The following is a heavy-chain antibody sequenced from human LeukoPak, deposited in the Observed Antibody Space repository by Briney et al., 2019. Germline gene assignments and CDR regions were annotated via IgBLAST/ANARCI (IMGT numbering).Heavy chain of an antibody. D-gene: IGHD2-2*01. CDR2: ISGSGGRT. Sequence: PGGSLRLSCAASRFTFSSYAMSWVRPAPGKGLEWVSSISGSGGRTHYTDSVKGRFTISRDKSKNTLYLQMNSLRDEDTAVYYRAAPPTLTRIYWGQKTLVIVSS. CDR3: AAPPTLTRIY. V-gene: IGHV3-23*01. CDR1: RFTFSSYA. J-gene: IGHJ4*02.